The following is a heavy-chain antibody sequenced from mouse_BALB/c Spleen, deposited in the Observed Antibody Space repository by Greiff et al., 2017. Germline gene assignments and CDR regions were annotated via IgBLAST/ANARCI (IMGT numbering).Heavy chain of an antibody. V-gene: IGHV5-4*02. CDR2: ISDGGSYT. D-gene: IGHD1-1*01. Sequence: DVKLVESGGGLVKPGGSLKLSCAASGFTFSDYYMYWVRQTPEKRLEWVATISDGGSYTYYPDSVKGRFTISRDNAKNNLYLQMSSLKSEDTAMYYCARSDYYGSEAMDDWGQGTSVTVSS. J-gene: IGHJ4*01. CDR3: ARSDYYGSEAMDD. CDR1: GFTFSDYY.